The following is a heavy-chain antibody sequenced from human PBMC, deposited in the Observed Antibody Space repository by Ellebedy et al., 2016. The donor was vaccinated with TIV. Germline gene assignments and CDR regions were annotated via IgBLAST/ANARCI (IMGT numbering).Heavy chain of an antibody. CDR3: AKGRGGGSDSSAPRYYFDY. CDR2: ISNTGSRT. CDR1: GFTFNSYA. D-gene: IGHD3-22*01. Sequence: PGGSLRLSCAASGFTFNSYAMSWVRQAPGKGLEWVSTISNTGSRTYYADSVEGRVIISRDNSKRTLYLQMNSLRAEDTAVYYCAKGRGGGSDSSAPRYYFDYWGLGTLVTVSS. V-gene: IGHV3-23*01. J-gene: IGHJ4*02.